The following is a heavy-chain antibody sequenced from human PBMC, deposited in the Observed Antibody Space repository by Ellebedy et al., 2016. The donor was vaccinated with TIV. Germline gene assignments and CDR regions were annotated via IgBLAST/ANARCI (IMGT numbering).Heavy chain of an antibody. CDR2: ITSSGSTL. CDR1: GFTFSDYY. V-gene: IGHV3-11*04. J-gene: IGHJ4*02. D-gene: IGHD5-12*01. CDR3: AREQVGYSGYDPLDY. Sequence: PGGSLRLSCAASGFTFSDYYMSRIRQAPGKGLEWVSYITSSGSTLYYADSVKGRFTISRDNAKNSLYLQMNSLRAEDTAVYYCAREQVGYSGYDPLDYWGQGTLVTVSS.